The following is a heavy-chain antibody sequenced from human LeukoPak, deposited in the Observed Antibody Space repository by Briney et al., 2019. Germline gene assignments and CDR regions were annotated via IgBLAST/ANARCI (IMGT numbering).Heavy chain of an antibody. J-gene: IGHJ4*02. D-gene: IGHD3-22*01. CDR3: ARGRFSRHYYDSSGYYPWYFDY. V-gene: IGHV4-59*01. Sequence: PSETLSLTCTVSGGSISSYYWSWIRQPPGKGLGWMGYIYYSGSTNYNPSLKSRVTISVDTSKNQFSLKLSSVTAADTAVYYCARGRFSRHYYDSSGYYPWYFDYWGQGTLVTVSS. CDR2: IYYSGST. CDR1: GGSISSYY.